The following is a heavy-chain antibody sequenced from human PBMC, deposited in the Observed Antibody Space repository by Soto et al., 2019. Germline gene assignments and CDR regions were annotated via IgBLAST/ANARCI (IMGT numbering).Heavy chain of an antibody. J-gene: IGHJ4*02. CDR2: IIPVVRRP. Sequence: QVQLVQSGAEVKKPGSSVKVSCKASGGTLRSFDISWVRQAPGQGLEWMGGIIPVVRRPEYAQKCQGRVTIPADEATNTAHMQLTSLRSEDTAVYYSARVVTDTNTGPHIFYFDYWGQGPLVNVSS. CDR3: ARVVTDTNTGPHIFYFDY. V-gene: IGHV1-69*01. D-gene: IGHD3-3*02. CDR1: GGTLRSFD.